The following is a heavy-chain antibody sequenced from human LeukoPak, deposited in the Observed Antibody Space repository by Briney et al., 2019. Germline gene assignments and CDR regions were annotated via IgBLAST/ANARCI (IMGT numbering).Heavy chain of an antibody. CDR1: GFTFDDYG. V-gene: IGHV3-20*04. D-gene: IGHD3-9*01. CDR3: ARGGIMIFLSYNYMDV. J-gene: IGHJ6*03. Sequence: GGSLRLSCAASGFTFDDYGMSWVRQAPGKGLEWVSGINWNGGSTGYADSVKGRFTISRDNAKNSLYLQMSSLRAEDTALYYCARGGIMIFLSYNYMDVWGKGTTVTVSS. CDR2: INWNGGST.